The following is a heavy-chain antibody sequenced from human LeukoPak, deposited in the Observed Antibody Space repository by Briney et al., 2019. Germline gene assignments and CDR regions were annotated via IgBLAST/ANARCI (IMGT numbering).Heavy chain of an antibody. CDR2: INHSGST. V-gene: IGHV4-34*01. CDR1: GGSFSGYY. CDR3: ASDSSGYYEFDY. J-gene: IGHJ4*02. D-gene: IGHD3-22*01. Sequence: SETLSLTCAVYGGSFSGYYWSWIRQPPGKGLEWIGEINHSGSTNYNPSLKSRVTISVDTSKNQFSLKLSSVTAADTAVYYCASDSSGYYEFDYWGQGTLVTVSS.